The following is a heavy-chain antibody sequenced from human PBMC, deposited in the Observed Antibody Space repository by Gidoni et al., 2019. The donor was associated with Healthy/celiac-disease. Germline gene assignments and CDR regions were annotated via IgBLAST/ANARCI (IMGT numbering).Heavy chain of an antibody. Sequence: QVQLVQSGAEVKQPGSSVTVSCKASGGTFSSYAISWLRQAPGQGLEWMGGIIPIFGTANYAQNFQGRVTITADESTSTAYMELSSLRSEDTAVYYCAGRGGKGYLHYYGMDVWGQGTTVTVSS. CDR1: GGTFSSYA. J-gene: IGHJ6*02. CDR3: AGRGGKGYLHYYGMDV. D-gene: IGHD3-16*01. V-gene: IGHV1-69*01. CDR2: IIPIFGTA.